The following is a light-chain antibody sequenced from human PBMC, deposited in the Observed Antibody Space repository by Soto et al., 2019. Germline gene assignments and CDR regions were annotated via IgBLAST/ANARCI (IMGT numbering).Light chain of an antibody. J-gene: IGKJ1*01. V-gene: IGKV3-20*01. Sequence: EIVLTQSPVTLSLSPGERATLSCSASQSVGSYLAWYQQKPGQAPRLLIYGVFSRATGIPDRFSGSGSGTDFTLTISRLEPEDSAVYFCQQYGYSPRTFGQGTKVEIK. CDR2: GVF. CDR1: QSVGSY. CDR3: QQYGYSPRT.